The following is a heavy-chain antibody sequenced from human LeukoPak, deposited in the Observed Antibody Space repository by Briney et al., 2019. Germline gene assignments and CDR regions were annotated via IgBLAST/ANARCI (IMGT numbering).Heavy chain of an antibody. CDR2: INAGNGFT. Sequence: ASVKVSCKASGYTSTGYYTHWVRQAPGQRLEWMGWINAGNGFTKYIQALQGTVTITRETSASTAYMEMSSLRSQNMWVYFCARGGSTVPPPFDYWGQGTLVTVSS. V-gene: IGHV1-3*03. D-gene: IGHD4-17*01. CDR3: ARGGSTVPPPFDY. CDR1: GYTSTGYY. J-gene: IGHJ4*02.